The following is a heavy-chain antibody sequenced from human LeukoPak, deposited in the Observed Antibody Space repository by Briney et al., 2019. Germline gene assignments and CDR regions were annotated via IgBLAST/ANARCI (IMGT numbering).Heavy chain of an antibody. CDR3: ARRGGAARSYYFDY. Sequence: SETLSLTCGVSGYSISSGYYLGWIRQPPGKGLEWIGSIYHSGSTYYNPSLKRRVTISVDTSKNQCSLKLSSVTAADTAVYYCARRGGAARSYYFDYWGQGTLVTVSS. V-gene: IGHV4-38-2*01. CDR1: GYSISSGYY. J-gene: IGHJ4*02. CDR2: IYHSGST. D-gene: IGHD6-6*01.